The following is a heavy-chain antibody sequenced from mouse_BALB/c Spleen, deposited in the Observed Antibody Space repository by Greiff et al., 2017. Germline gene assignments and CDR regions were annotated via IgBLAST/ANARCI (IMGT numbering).Heavy chain of an antibody. CDR2: IWSGGST. D-gene: IGHD1-1*01. CDR1: GFSLTSYG. J-gene: IGHJ3*01. Sequence: QVQLKESGPGLVQPSQSLSITCTVSGFSLTSYGVHWVRQSPGKGLEWLGVIWSGGSTDYNAAFISRLSISKDNSKSQVFFKMNSLQANDTAIYYCARTGFITTVVAPFAYWGQGTLVTVSA. CDR3: ARTGFITTVVAPFAY. V-gene: IGHV2-2*02.